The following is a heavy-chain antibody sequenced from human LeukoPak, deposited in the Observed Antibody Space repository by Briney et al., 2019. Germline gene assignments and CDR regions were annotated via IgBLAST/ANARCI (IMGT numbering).Heavy chain of an antibody. D-gene: IGHD3-10*01. Sequence: GGSLRLSCAASGFTFSSYEMNWVRQAPGKGLEWVSYISSSGSTIYYADSVKGRFTISRDYAKNSLYLQMNSLRAEDTAVYYCARDGNGRWFGELPDAFDYWGQGTLVTVSS. J-gene: IGHJ4*02. CDR2: ISSSGSTI. CDR1: GFTFSSYE. CDR3: ARDGNGRWFGELPDAFDY. V-gene: IGHV3-48*03.